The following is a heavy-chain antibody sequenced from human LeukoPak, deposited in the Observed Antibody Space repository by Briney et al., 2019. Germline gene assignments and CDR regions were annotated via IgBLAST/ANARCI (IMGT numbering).Heavy chain of an antibody. CDR1: GFTFGSYG. J-gene: IGHJ4*02. V-gene: IGHV3-23*01. Sequence: GGSLRLSCAASGFTFGSYGMSWVRQAPGKGLEWVSFISPSGDRTSNADSVEGRFTISRDNPRDTLYLQMNSLRDEDTAGYYCARDPPRAAWVFDYWGQGTLVSVSS. CDR2: ISPSGDRT. CDR3: ARDPPRAAWVFDY. D-gene: IGHD6-25*01.